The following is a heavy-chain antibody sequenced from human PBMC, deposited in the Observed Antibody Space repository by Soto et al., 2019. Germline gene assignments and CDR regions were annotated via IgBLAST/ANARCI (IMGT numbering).Heavy chain of an antibody. Sequence: QVQLVQSGAEVKKPGSSVRVSCKASGGTFSSYTISWVRQAPGQGLEWMGRIIPILGIANYAQKFQGRVTIAADKSSSTADMELSSLRSEDTAVYYCARRSYYYGSGLFDPWGEGTLVTVSS. J-gene: IGHJ5*02. CDR1: GGTFSSYT. D-gene: IGHD3-10*01. CDR3: ARRSYYYGSGLFDP. V-gene: IGHV1-69*02. CDR2: IIPILGIA.